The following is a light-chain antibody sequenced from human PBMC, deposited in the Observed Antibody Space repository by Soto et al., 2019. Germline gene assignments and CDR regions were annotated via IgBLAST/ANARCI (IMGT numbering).Light chain of an antibody. CDR3: QQYGSSGT. CDR2: GAS. Sequence: LTQSPGTLSLSQGERATLACRASQSVSSSSLAWYQQKPGQAPRLLIYGASNRATGIPDRFSGSGSGTDFTLTISRLEPEDFAVYYCQQYGSSGTFGQGTKVDIK. V-gene: IGKV3-20*01. CDR1: QSVSSSS. J-gene: IGKJ1*01.